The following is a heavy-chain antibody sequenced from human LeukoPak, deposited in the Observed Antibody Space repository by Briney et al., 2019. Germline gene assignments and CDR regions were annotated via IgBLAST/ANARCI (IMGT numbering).Heavy chain of an antibody. D-gene: IGHD5-18*01. CDR2: ISYDGSNK. V-gene: IGHV3-30*04. CDR3: ARDPGDTAMGGYYFDY. J-gene: IGHJ4*02. Sequence: GGSLRLSCAASGFTFSSYAMRWVRQAPGKGLEWVAVISYDGSNKYYADSVKGRFTISRDNSKNTLYLQMNSLRAEETAVYYCARDPGDTAMGGYYFDYWGQGTLVTVSS. CDR1: GFTFSSYA.